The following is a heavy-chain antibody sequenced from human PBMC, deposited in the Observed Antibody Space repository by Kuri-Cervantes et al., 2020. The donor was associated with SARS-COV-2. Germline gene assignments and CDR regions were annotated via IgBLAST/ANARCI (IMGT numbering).Heavy chain of an antibody. V-gene: IGHV3-30*03. D-gene: IGHD3-22*01. CDR1: GFSFSNYA. CDR2: ISYDGGYE. CDR3: ARDPYVGSGYYLLDF. Sequence: SCAASGFSFSNYATHWVRQAPGKGLEWVAIISYDGGYENYADSVQGRFTISRDNDKHTLYLQVNSVKTEDTAVYYCARDPYVGSGYYLLDFWGQGTLVTVSS. J-gene: IGHJ4*02.